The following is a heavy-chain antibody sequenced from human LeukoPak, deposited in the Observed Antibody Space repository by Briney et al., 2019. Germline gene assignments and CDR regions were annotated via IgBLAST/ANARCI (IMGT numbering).Heavy chain of an antibody. CDR1: GFTFSSYG. D-gene: IGHD4-11*01. CDR2: IRYDGSNK. CDR3: AKDLARRGGVTTEFDP. Sequence: EGSLRLSCAASGFTFSSYGMHWVRQAPGKGLEWVAFIRYDGSNKYYADSVKGRFTISRDNSKNTLYLQMNSLRAEDTAVYYCAKDLARRGGVTTEFDPWGQGTLVTVSS. V-gene: IGHV3-30*02. J-gene: IGHJ5*02.